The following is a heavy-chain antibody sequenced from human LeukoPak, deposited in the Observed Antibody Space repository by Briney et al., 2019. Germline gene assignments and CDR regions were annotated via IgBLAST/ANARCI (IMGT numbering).Heavy chain of an antibody. CDR2: IKQDGTEK. J-gene: IGHJ4*02. V-gene: IGHV3-7*01. CDR1: GFTLSNHW. Sequence: GGSLRLSCAASGFTLSNHWMIWVRQAPGKGLECVANIKQDGTEKYYLDSVKGRFTISRGNAKNSLYLQMNSLRVEDTAVYFCSRGAPGSGMSSWSYWGQGTLVTVSS. CDR3: SRGAPGSGMSSWSY. D-gene: IGHD2-15*01.